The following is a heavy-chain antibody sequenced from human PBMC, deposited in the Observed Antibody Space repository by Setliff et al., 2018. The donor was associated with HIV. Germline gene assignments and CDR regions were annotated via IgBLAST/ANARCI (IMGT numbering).Heavy chain of an antibody. J-gene: IGHJ5*02. CDR3: ARDPGGVYCRGTPCQGGCFDP. Sequence: PSETLSLTCTVSGGSISSHYWSWIRQPPGKGLEWIGSIYYSGSTNYNPSLKSRVTISVDTSKNQFSLRLSSVTPADTALYYCARDPGGVYCRGTPCQGGCFDPWGQGSLVTVSS. V-gene: IGHV4-59*11. CDR2: IYYSGST. CDR1: GGSISSHY. D-gene: IGHD2-2*01.